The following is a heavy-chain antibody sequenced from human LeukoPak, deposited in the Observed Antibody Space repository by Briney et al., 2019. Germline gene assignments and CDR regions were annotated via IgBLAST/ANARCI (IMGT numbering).Heavy chain of an antibody. CDR2: LWYDGSNE. D-gene: IGHD5-18*01. J-gene: IGHJ6*03. V-gene: IGHV3-33*01. Sequence: GGSLRLSCVASGFTFRGYGMHWVRQAPGKGLEWLSLLWYDGSNEYYADSVKGRFTISRDNSKNTLYLQMNSLRAEDTAVYYCATGMDTGPRSVYHYMDVWGKGPTVTVSS. CDR3: ATGMDTGPRSVYHYMDV. CDR1: GFTFRGYG.